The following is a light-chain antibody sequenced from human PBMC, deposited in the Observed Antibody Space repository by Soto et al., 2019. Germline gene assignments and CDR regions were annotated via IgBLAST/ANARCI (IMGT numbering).Light chain of an antibody. CDR2: GAS. CDR3: QQYTNRITWT. CDR1: QSVSSN. V-gene: IGKV3-15*01. Sequence: EIVMTQSPATPSVSTGERATLSCRASQSVSSNLAWYQQRPGQAPRLLIYGASPRSTGNPASFSGRGSGTDYTHAHSSPESKDFRVYDCQQYTNRITWTFGQRTKMQIQ. J-gene: IGKJ1*01.